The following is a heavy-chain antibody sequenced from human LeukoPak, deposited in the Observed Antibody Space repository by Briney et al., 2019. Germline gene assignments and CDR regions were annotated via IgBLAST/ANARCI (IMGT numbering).Heavy chain of an antibody. J-gene: IGHJ2*01. CDR3: AVFFHAEDGIGGTVPVSAFLLNRSSDL. V-gene: IGHV3-48*03. Sequence: KGLEWVSYISSSGSTIYYADYVKGRLTISRDNAKNSLYLQMNSLRAEDTAVYYCAVFFHAEDGIGGTVPVSAFLLNRSSDL. D-gene: IGHD1-14*01. CDR2: ISSSGSTI.